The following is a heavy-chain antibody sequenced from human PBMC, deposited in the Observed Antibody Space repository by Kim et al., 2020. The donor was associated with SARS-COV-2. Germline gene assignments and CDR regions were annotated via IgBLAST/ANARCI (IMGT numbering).Heavy chain of an antibody. J-gene: IGHJ4*02. CDR1: GGSFSDYS. D-gene: IGHD6-6*01. V-gene: IGHV4-34*01. Sequence: SETLSLTCTVYGGSFSDYSWSWIRQPPGKGLEWIGEINYSGGNYHNPSLKSRVTMSVDTSKNQFSLKLRSVTAADTSVYYCARGKRRSSTGQVDYWGQGT. CDR3: ARGKRRSSTGQVDY. CDR2: INYSGGN.